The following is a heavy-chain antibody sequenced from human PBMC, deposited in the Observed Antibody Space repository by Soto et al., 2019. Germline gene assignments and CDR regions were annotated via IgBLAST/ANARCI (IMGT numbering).Heavy chain of an antibody. D-gene: IGHD4-17*01. CDR1: GGTFSSYA. J-gene: IGHJ5*02. CDR3: ARVPNYGGINNWFDP. V-gene: IGHV1-69*06. Sequence: ASVKVSCKASGGTFSSYAISWVRQAPGQGLEWMGGIIPIFGTANYAQKFQGRVTITADKSTSTAYMELSSLRSEDTAVYYCARVPNYGGINNWFDPWGQGTLVTVSS. CDR2: IIPIFGTA.